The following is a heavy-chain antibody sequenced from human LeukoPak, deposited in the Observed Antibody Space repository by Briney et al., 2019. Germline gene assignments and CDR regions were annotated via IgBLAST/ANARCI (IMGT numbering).Heavy chain of an antibody. Sequence: PGGSLRLSCAASGFTFSSYWMSWVRQAPGKGLEWVANIKKDGSEKYYVDSVKGRFTISRDNTKNSLYLQMNSLTAGDTAVYYCARDGGVSRNYYGNAVGSWFDSWGQGTQVTVSS. D-gene: IGHD1-26*01. V-gene: IGHV3-7*01. J-gene: IGHJ5*01. CDR3: ARDGGVSRNYYGNAVGSWFDS. CDR2: IKKDGSEK. CDR1: GFTFSSYW.